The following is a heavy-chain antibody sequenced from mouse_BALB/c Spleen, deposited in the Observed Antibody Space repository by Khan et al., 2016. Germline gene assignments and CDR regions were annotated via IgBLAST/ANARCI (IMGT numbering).Heavy chain of an antibody. J-gene: IGHJ4*01. CDR3: AKRYYGSYAMDY. V-gene: IGHV2-5*01. D-gene: IGHD1-1*01. Sequence: QVQLKESGPGLVQPSQSLSITCTVSGFSLTSYGVHWVRQSPGKGLEWLGVIWRGGSTDYNAAFMSRLSITTDNSKSQVFFKMNSLQADDTAIYYCAKRYYGSYAMDYWGQGTSVTVSS. CDR1: GFSLTSYG. CDR2: IWRGGST.